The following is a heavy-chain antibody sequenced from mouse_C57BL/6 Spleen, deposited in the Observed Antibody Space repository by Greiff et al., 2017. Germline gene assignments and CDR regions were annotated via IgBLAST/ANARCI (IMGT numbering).Heavy chain of an antibody. CDR3: ARLGYYGSDSLVYY. CDR2: IHPNSGST. CDR1: GYTFTSYW. J-gene: IGHJ4*01. Sequence: QVQLQQPGAELVKPGASVKLSCKASGYTFTSYWMHWVKQRPGQGLEWIGMIHPNSGSTNYNEKFKSKATLTVDKSTSTAYMQLGSLTSEDSAVYYCARLGYYGSDSLVYYWGQGTSVTVSS. D-gene: IGHD1-1*01. V-gene: IGHV1-64*01.